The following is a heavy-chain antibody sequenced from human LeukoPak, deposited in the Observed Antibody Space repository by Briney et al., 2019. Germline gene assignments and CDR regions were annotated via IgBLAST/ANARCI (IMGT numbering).Heavy chain of an antibody. Sequence: GGPLRLSCAASGFTFSSYTMSWVRQAPGKGLEWVSTITTSDGNTYYADSVKGRFTVSRDNSKNTLYLQMNSLRAEDTAVYYCAKDGGLWVSAHWGDSWGRGTLVTVSS. J-gene: IGHJ4*02. CDR1: GFTFSSYT. CDR3: AKDGGLWVSAHWGDS. CDR2: ITTSDGNT. D-gene: IGHD7-27*01. V-gene: IGHV3-23*01.